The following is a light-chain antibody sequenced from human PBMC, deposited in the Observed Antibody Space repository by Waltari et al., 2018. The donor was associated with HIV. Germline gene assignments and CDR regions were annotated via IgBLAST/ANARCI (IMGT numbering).Light chain of an antibody. J-gene: IGLJ3*02. CDR3: QTWGTGTWV. CDR1: RGHSNYA. Sequence: QLVLTQSPSASASLGASVKLTCTLTRGHSNYAIAWHQQQPEKGPRYLMNLNSDGSHNKGDGIPDRFSGSSSGAERYLTISSLQSEDEADYYCQTWGTGTWVFGGGTKLTVL. V-gene: IGLV4-69*01. CDR2: LNSDGSH.